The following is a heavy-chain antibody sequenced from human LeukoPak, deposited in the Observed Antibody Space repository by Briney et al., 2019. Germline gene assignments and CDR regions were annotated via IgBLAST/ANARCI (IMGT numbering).Heavy chain of an antibody. Sequence: SETLSLTCTVSGYSISSGYYWGWIRPPPGKGLEWIGYIYHSGSTYYNPSLKSRVTMSVDTSKNQFSLKLSSVTAADTAVYYCARPYYDSSGYYHDAFDIWGQGTMVTVSS. J-gene: IGHJ3*02. CDR3: ARPYYDSSGYYHDAFDI. CDR2: IYHSGST. V-gene: IGHV4-38-2*02. CDR1: GYSISSGYY. D-gene: IGHD3-22*01.